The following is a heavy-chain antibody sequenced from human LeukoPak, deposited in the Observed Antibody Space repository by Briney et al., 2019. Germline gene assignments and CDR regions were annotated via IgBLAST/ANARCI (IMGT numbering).Heavy chain of an antibody. CDR1: GFTVSSSF. J-gene: IGHJ4*02. CDR3: ARASGPFDY. Sequence: GGSLRLSCAATGFTVSSSFMSWVRQAPGKGLQWVSVIYSDGNTYYPDSVKGRFTISRDNSKNTLYLQMNSLRAEDTAAYYCARASGPFDYWGQGTLVTVSS. V-gene: IGHV3-66*01. CDR2: IYSDGNT.